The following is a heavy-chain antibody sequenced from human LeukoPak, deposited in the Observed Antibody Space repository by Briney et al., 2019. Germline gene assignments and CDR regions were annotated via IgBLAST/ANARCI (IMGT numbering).Heavy chain of an antibody. V-gene: IGHV3-23*01. CDR1: GFTFSSYA. Sequence: GGSLRLSCAASGFTFSSYAMSWVRQAPGKGLEWVSAISGSGGSTYYADSVKGRFTISRDNSKNTPYLQMNSLRAEDTAVYYCAKDQKLLTYYYYMDVWGKGTTVTVSS. CDR2: ISGSGGST. J-gene: IGHJ6*03. D-gene: IGHD3-10*01. CDR3: AKDQKLLTYYYYMDV.